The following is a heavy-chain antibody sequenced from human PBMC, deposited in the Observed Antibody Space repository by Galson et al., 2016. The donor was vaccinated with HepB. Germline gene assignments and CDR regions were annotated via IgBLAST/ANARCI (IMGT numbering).Heavy chain of an antibody. CDR3: AREPPVVPPTYYYYMDV. J-gene: IGHJ6*03. V-gene: IGHV6-1*01. CDR2: TYYWSKWYN. CDR1: GDSVSSNNAG. Sequence: CAISGDSVSSNNAGWHWIRQSPSRGLEWLGKTYYWSKWYNDYSVSLKGRITISPDTSKNQFSLHLNSVTPEDTAVYYCAREPPVVPPTYYYYMDVWGEGITVTVSS. D-gene: IGHD2-2*01.